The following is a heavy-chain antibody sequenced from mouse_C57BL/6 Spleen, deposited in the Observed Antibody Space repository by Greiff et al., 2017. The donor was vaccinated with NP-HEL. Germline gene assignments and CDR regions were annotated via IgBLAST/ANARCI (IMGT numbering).Heavy chain of an antibody. CDR2: ISYDGSN. CDR3: ARGDGDYDDRFAY. D-gene: IGHD2-4*01. CDR1: GYSITSGYY. Sequence: DVQLQESGPGLVKPSQSLSLTCSVTGYSITSGYYWNWIRQFPGNKLEWMGYISYDGSNNYNPSLKNRISITRDTSKNQFFLKLNSVTTEDTATYYCARGDGDYDDRFAYWGQGTLVTVSA. J-gene: IGHJ3*01. V-gene: IGHV3-6*01.